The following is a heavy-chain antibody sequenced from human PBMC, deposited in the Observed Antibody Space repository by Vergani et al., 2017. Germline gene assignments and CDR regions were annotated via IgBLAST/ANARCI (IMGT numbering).Heavy chain of an antibody. Sequence: QVQLVQSGAEVKKPGASVKVSCKASGYTFTGYYMHWVRQAPGQGLEWLGWINPNSGGTNYAQKFQGRVTMTRDTSISTAYMELSRLRSDDTAVYYCARDGQAGRWSEGGFDYWGQGTLVTVSS. CDR2: INPNSGGT. CDR3: ARDGQAGRWSEGGFDY. V-gene: IGHV1-2*02. D-gene: IGHD2-8*01. J-gene: IGHJ4*02. CDR1: GYTFTGYY.